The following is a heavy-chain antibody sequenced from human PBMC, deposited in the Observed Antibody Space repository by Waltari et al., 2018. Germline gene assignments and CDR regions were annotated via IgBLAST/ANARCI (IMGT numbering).Heavy chain of an antibody. D-gene: IGHD2-2*02. V-gene: IGHV4-39*07. J-gene: IGHJ6*03. CDR2: IYYSGRT. Sequence: QLQLQESGPGLVKPSETLSLTCTVSGGSISSSSYYWGWIRQPPGKGLEWIGSIYYSGRTYYNPTLKGRVTISVDTSKNQFSLKLSSVTAADTAVYYCARAPYQLLYRYYYYMDVWGKGTTVTISS. CDR1: GGSISSSSYY. CDR3: ARAPYQLLYRYYYYMDV.